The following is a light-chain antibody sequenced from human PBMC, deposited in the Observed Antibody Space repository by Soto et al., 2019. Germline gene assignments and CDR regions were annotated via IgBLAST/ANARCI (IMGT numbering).Light chain of an antibody. CDR2: DVS. V-gene: IGLV2-14*01. CDR1: SSDVGGYNY. J-gene: IGLJ1*01. CDR3: SSYTSRSTCV. Sequence: ALTQPASVSGSPGQSITISCTGTSSDVGGYNYVSWYQQHPGKAPKLMIYDVSNRPSGVSNRFSGSKSGNTASLTISGLQAEDEADYSCSSYTSRSTCVFGTGTKVTVL.